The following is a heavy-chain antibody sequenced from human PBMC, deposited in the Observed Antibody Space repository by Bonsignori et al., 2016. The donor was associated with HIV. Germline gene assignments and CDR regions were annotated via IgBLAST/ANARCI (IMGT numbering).Heavy chain of an antibody. D-gene: IGHD6-19*01. CDR3: ARYKQWLVREDRGSFDY. Sequence: ASVKVSCKASGYTFTSYGFSWVRQAPGQGLEWMGWISAYNGTTNYAQKLQGRVTMTTDTSTTTAYMELRSLRSDDTAMYYCARYKQWLVREDRGSFDYWGQGTLVTVSS. J-gene: IGHJ4*02. CDR2: ISAYNGTT. CDR1: GYTFTSYG. V-gene: IGHV1-18*01.